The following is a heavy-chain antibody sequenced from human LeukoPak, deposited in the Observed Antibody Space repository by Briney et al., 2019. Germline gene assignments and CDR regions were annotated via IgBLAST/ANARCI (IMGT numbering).Heavy chain of an antibody. CDR1: GGSISSYY. CDR3: ARRGHYDFWSGDDAFDI. V-gene: IGHV4-59*08. CDR2: IYYSGST. Sequence: SETLSLTCTVSGGSISSYYWSWIRPPPGKGLEWIGYIYYSGSTHYNPSLKSRVTISVDTSKHQFSLKLSSVPDADTAVYYCARRGHYDFWSGDDAFDIWGQGTMVSVSS. D-gene: IGHD3-3*01. J-gene: IGHJ3*02.